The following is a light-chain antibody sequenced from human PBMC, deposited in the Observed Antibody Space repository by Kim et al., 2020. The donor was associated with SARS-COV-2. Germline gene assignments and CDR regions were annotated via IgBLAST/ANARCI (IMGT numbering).Light chain of an antibody. CDR3: MQGTHWPFT. J-gene: IGKJ3*01. CDR1: QSLVYSDGNTY. CDR2: KVS. Sequence: PAAISGRSSQSLVYSDGNTYLNWFHQRPGQSPRRLIDKVSNRDSGVPDRFSGSGSGTDFTLQISRVEAEDVGVYYCMQGTHWPFTFGPGTKVDIK. V-gene: IGKV2-30*01.